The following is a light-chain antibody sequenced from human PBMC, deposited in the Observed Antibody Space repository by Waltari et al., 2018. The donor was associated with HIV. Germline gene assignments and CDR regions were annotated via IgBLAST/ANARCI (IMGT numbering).Light chain of an antibody. V-gene: IGLV1-44*01. CDR3: AAWDDSLDGFV. Sequence: QSVLTQPPSASGTPGQRVTISCSGSSSNIGSNTVNWYQQVPGTAPKLLIYSHDQRPSGVPDRFSGSKSGTSASLAISGLQSEDEADYYCAAWDDSLDGFVFGTGTKVTVL. CDR1: SSNIGSNT. J-gene: IGLJ1*01. CDR2: SHD.